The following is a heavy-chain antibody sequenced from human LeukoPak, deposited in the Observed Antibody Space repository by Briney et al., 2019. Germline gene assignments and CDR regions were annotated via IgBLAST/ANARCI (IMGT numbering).Heavy chain of an antibody. CDR1: GGSISSGGYY. CDR2: IYYSGST. CDR3: AKGGWPYYFDY. J-gene: IGHJ4*02. D-gene: IGHD6-19*01. Sequence: PSETLSLTCTVSGGSISSGGYYWSWIRQHPGKGLEWIGYIYYSGSTYYNPSLKSRVTISVDTSKNQFSLKLSSVTAADTAVYYCAKGGWPYYFDYWGQGTLVTVSS. V-gene: IGHV4-31*03.